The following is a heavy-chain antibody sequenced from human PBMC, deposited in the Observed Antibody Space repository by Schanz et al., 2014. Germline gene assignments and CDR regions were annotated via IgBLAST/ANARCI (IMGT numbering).Heavy chain of an antibody. Sequence: VQLVESGGSVVQPGRSLRLSCAASGFTVSSNYMSWVRQAPGKGLEWVSVIYSGGSTYYADSVKGRFTISRDNSKNTLYLQMNSLRAEDTAVYYCARDRWDWNNAFDIWGQGTMVTVSS. CDR2: IYSGGST. D-gene: IGHD1-1*01. V-gene: IGHV3-53*01. CDR3: ARDRWDWNNAFDI. CDR1: GFTVSSNY. J-gene: IGHJ3*02.